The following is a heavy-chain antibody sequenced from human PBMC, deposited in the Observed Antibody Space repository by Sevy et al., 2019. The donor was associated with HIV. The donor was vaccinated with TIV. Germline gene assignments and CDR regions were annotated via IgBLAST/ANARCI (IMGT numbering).Heavy chain of an antibody. V-gene: IGHV4-34*01. CDR1: GGSFSGYY. Sequence: SETQSLTCAVYGGSFSGYYWSWIRQPPGKGLEWIGEINHSGSTNYNPSLKSRVTISVDTSKNQFSLKLSFVTAADTAVYYCARGTKYYYDSSGYYLAPDFDYWGQGTLVTVSS. CDR3: ARGTKYYYDSSGYYLAPDFDY. D-gene: IGHD3-22*01. J-gene: IGHJ4*02. CDR2: INHSGST.